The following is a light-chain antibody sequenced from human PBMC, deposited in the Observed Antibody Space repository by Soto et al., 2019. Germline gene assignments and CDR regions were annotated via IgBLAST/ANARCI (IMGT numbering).Light chain of an antibody. CDR3: QQYNNWHPLT. J-gene: IGKJ4*01. Sequence: DIMVTQSPSTLSASAGERATVSCRVSQGVGSNLAWYQQKPGQAPRLLIYDASTRATGIPARFSGSGSGTEFTLTISSLQSKDFAAYYCQQYNNWHPLTFGGGTKVDIK. CDR2: DAS. V-gene: IGKV3D-15*01. CDR1: QGVGSN.